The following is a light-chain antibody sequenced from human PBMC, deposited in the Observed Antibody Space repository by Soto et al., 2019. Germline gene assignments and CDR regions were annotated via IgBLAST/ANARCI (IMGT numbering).Light chain of an antibody. J-gene: IGKJ5*01. CDR1: QSVSSD. Sequence: EIVMTQSPATLSVSPRERATLSFSASQSVSSDLAWYQQKPGQAPRLLIYGASTRANGIPSRFSGSGSGTEFTLTISSLQSEDFAVYYCQQYNNWPSITFGQGTRLEIK. V-gene: IGKV3-15*01. CDR2: GAS. CDR3: QQYNNWPSIT.